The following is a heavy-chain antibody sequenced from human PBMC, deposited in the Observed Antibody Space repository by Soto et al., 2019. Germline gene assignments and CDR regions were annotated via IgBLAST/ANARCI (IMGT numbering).Heavy chain of an antibody. CDR2: ISYDGSNK. Sequence: GGSLRLSCAASGFTFSSYAMHWVRQAPGKGLEWVAVISYDGSNKYYADSVKGRFTISRDNSKNTLYLQMNSLRAEDTAVYYCARDEAQLRYFYWLSSNFPHYYYYXMDVWGQRTTVTVSS. V-gene: IGHV3-30-3*01. CDR3: ARDEAQLRYFYWLSSNFPHYYYYXMDV. D-gene: IGHD3-9*01. J-gene: IGHJ6*02. CDR1: GFTFSSYA.